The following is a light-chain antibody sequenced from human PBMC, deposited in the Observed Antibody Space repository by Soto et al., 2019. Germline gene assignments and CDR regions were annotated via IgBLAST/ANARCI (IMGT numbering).Light chain of an antibody. CDR1: SSNIGTSYV. Sequence: QAVVTQPPSAAGTPGQRVTISCTGSSSNIGTSYVVHWYQQVPGTAPKLLIYGNNNRPSGVPDRFSGSKSGTSASLAITGLQAEDEADYYCHSYDGTFADVFGTGTKLTVL. CDR2: GNN. J-gene: IGLJ1*01. V-gene: IGLV1-40*01. CDR3: HSYDGTFADV.